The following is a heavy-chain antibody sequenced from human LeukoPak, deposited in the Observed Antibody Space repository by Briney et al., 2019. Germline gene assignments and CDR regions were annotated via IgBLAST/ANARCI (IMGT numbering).Heavy chain of an antibody. D-gene: IGHD5-24*01. CDR2: INPNSGAT. Sequence: GSVMKSCKASGYTFTGYYMHWVRQAPGQGLEWMGWINPNSGATNYAQKFQGRVTMTRDTSISTAYIELSRLRSDDTAVYYCAREGLVEMATLFDYWGQGALVSVPS. CDR1: GYTFTGYY. CDR3: AREGLVEMATLFDY. V-gene: IGHV1-2*02. J-gene: IGHJ4*02.